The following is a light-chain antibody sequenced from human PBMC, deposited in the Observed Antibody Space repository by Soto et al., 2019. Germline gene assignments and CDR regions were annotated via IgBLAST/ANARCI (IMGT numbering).Light chain of an antibody. V-gene: IGLV1-44*01. CDR1: SSNIGSNT. CDR2: SND. Sequence: QLVLTQPPSASGTPGQRVTISCSGSSSNIGSNTVNWYQQLPGTAPKLLFYSNDQRPSGVPDRFSGSKSGTSASLAISGLQSEDEADYYCAAWDDSLNGVVFGGGTKLTVL. J-gene: IGLJ3*02. CDR3: AAWDDSLNGVV.